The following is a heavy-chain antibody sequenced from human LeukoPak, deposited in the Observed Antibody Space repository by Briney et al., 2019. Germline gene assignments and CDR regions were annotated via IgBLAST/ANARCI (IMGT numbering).Heavy chain of an antibody. J-gene: IGHJ4*02. CDR1: GGSISSGSYY. Sequence: SETLSLTCTVSGGSISSGSYYWSWIRQPAGKGLEWIGRIYTSGSTNYNPSLKSRVTISVDTSKSQFSLKLSSVTAADTAVYYCAGMSAGYSSGWYLGYYFDYWGQGTLVTVSS. CDR2: IYTSGST. V-gene: IGHV4-61*02. CDR3: AGMSAGYSSGWYLGYYFDY. D-gene: IGHD6-19*01.